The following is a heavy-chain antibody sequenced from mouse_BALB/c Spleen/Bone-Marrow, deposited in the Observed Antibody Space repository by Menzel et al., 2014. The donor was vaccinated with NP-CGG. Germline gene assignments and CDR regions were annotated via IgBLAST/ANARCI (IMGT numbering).Heavy chain of an antibody. Sequence: EVNLVESGGDLVKPGGSLKLSCAASGFTFSSYGMSWVRQTPDKRLEWVATISSGGSYTYYPDSVKGRFTISRDNAKNTLYLQMSSLKSEDTAMYYCARHDYDEENFDYWGQGTTLTVSS. V-gene: IGHV5-6*01. CDR2: ISSGGSYT. CDR3: ARHDYDEENFDY. D-gene: IGHD2-4*01. CDR1: GFTFSSYG. J-gene: IGHJ2*01.